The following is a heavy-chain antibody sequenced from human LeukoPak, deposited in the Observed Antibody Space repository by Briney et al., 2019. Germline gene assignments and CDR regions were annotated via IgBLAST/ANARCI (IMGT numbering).Heavy chain of an antibody. Sequence: SETLSLTCAVYGGSLSGYYWSWIRQPPGKGLEWLGEINHSGSTNYNPSLKSRVTISVDTSKNQFSLKLSSVTAADPAVYYCARRAGYYGSGSPFDYWGQGTLVTVSS. J-gene: IGHJ4*02. V-gene: IGHV4-34*01. CDR3: ARRAGYYGSGSPFDY. D-gene: IGHD3-10*01. CDR1: GGSLSGYY. CDR2: INHSGST.